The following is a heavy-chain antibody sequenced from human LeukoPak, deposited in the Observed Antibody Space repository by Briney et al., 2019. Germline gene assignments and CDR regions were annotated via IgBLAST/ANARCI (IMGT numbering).Heavy chain of an antibody. CDR3: AKRSRVVVAARHFDY. J-gene: IGHJ4*02. CDR1: GFTFSSYG. D-gene: IGHD2-15*01. Sequence: PGGSLRLSCAASGFTFSSYGMSWVRQAPGKGLEWVSAISGSGGSTYYADSVKGRFTISRDNSKNTLYLQMNSLRAEDTAVYYCAKRSRVVVAARHFDYWGQGTVVSVSS. V-gene: IGHV3-23*01. CDR2: ISGSGGST.